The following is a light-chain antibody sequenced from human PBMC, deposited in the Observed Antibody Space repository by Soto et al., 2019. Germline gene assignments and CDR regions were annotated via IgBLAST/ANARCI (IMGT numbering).Light chain of an antibody. CDR1: QDISNY. V-gene: IGKV1-39*01. J-gene: IGKJ1*01. CDR3: QQSHVTPRT. CDR2: AAS. Sequence: DIQMTQSPSSLSASVGDRVTITCQASQDISNYLNWYQQKPGKAPRLLIYAASSLQSGVPSRFSGSGSGANFTLTISSLQPEDSATYICQQSHVTPRTFGLGTKVDIK.